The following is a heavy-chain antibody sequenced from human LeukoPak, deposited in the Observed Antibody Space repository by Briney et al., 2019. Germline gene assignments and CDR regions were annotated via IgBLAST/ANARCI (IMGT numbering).Heavy chain of an antibody. CDR2: INHSGST. Sequence: PSETLSLTCTVSGGSISSSSYYWGWIRQPPGKGLEWIGEINHSGSTNYNPSLKSRVTISVDTSKNQFSLQLTSVTAADTAVYYCASLSLYYFDYWDQGSLITVSS. V-gene: IGHV4-39*07. J-gene: IGHJ4*02. CDR3: ASLSLYYFDY. CDR1: GGSISSSSYY. D-gene: IGHD2-8*01.